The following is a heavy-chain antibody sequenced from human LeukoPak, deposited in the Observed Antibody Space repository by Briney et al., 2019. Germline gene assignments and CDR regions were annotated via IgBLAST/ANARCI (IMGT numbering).Heavy chain of an antibody. CDR2: ISDTGDVA. J-gene: IGHJ4*02. CDR3: AKYEVSESYRGLDY. D-gene: IGHD3-16*02. V-gene: IGHV3-23*01. CDR1: GFTFGTYA. Sequence: PGGSLRLSCAASGFTFGTYAMSWVRQAPGKGLEWVSRISDTGDVAYYADSVKGRFTISRDNSQNTLYLQMNSLRAEDTALYYCAKYEVSESYRGLDYRGQGTLVTVTS.